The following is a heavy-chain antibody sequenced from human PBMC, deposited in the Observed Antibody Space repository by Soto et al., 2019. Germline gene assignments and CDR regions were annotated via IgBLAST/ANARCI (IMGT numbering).Heavy chain of an antibody. CDR3: ARDGIVVVPAAKVSYYYYMDV. Sequence: GGSLRLSCAASGFTFSSYGMHWVRQAPGKGLEWVAVIWYDGSNKYYADSVKGRFTISRDNSKNTLYLQMNSLRAEDTAVYYCARDGIVVVPAAKVSYYYYMDVWGKGTTVTVSS. J-gene: IGHJ6*03. CDR1: GFTFSSYG. CDR2: IWYDGSNK. V-gene: IGHV3-33*01. D-gene: IGHD2-2*01.